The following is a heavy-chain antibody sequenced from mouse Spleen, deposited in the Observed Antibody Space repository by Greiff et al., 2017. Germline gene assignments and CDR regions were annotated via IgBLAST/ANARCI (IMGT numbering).Heavy chain of an antibody. D-gene: IGHD1-1*01. CDR2: IYPGDGDT. J-gene: IGHJ4*01. CDR1: GYAFSSSW. V-gene: IGHV1-82*01. Sequence: VQLVESGPELVKPGASVKISCKASGYAFSSSWMNWVKQRPGKGLEWIGRIYPGDGDTNYNGKFKGKATLTADKSSSTAYMQLSSLTSEDSAVYFCARKTTTVVAYYAMDYWGQGTSVTVSS. CDR3: ARKTTTVVAYYAMDY.